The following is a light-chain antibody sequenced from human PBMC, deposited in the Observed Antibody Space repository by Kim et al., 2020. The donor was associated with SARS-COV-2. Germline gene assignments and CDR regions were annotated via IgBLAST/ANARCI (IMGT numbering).Light chain of an antibody. V-gene: IGKV3-20*01. CDR3: QQYGISPFT. CDR1: HSVSRGY. Sequence: SPGERATPSCRASHSVSRGYLAWYQQRAGHAPRLLIYGASSRATGIPDRCSGSGSGTDFTLTISRLEPEDFAVYYCQQYGISPFTFGPRTKVDIK. J-gene: IGKJ3*01. CDR2: GAS.